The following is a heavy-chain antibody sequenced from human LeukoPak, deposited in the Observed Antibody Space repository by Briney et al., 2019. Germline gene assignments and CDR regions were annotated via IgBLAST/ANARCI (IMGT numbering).Heavy chain of an antibody. CDR1: GFTFSSYSMN. V-gene: IGHV4-39*01. CDR3: ARRKRGSGGPFDS. CDR2: IYYSGST. D-gene: IGHD6-19*01. Sequence: GSLRLSCAASGFTFSSYSMNWVRQPPGKGLEWIGSIYYSGSTYYNPSLKSRVTISVDTSKNQFSLKLSSVTAADTAVYFCARRKRGSGGPFDSWGHGTLVTVSS. J-gene: IGHJ4*01.